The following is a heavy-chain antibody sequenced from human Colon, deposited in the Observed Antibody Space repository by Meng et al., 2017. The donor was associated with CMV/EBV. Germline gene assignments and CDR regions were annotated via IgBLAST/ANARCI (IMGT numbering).Heavy chain of an antibody. CDR2: ITTASLYT. J-gene: IGHJ4*02. Sequence: GGSLRLSCAASGFTFSSYGMNWVRQAPGKGLEWVSSITTASLYTYYADSVRGRFTISRDNANSSVYLHMTTLRAEDTAVYYCAREGYSNFDYWGQGTLVTVSS. D-gene: IGHD4-11*01. V-gene: IGHV3-21*01. CDR3: AREGYSNFDY. CDR1: GFTFSSYG.